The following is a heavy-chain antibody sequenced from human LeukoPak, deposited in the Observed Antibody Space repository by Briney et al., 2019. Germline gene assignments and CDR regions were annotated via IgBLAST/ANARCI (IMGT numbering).Heavy chain of an antibody. Sequence: SETLSLTCAVYGGSFSGYYWSWIRQPPGKELEWIGEINHSGSTNYNPSLKSRVTISVDTSKNQFSLKLSSVTAADTAVYYCARHWDGYYGSGSYAWFDPWGQGTLVTVSS. D-gene: IGHD3-10*01. J-gene: IGHJ5*02. CDR2: INHSGST. CDR3: ARHWDGYYGSGSYAWFDP. V-gene: IGHV4-34*01. CDR1: GGSFSGYY.